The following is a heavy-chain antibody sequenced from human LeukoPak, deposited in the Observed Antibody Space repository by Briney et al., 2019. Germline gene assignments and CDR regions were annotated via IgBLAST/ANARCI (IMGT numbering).Heavy chain of an antibody. D-gene: IGHD3-10*01. Sequence: QPGRSLRLSCAASGFTFSGYGMHWVRQTPGKGLEWVAVISYDGSNKYYADSVKGRFTISRDNSKNTLYLQMNSLRAEDTAVYYCAKDIGYYGSGSYGTSFDYWGQGTLVTVSS. CDR2: ISYDGSNK. CDR1: GFTFSGYG. J-gene: IGHJ4*02. CDR3: AKDIGYYGSGSYGTSFDY. V-gene: IGHV3-30*18.